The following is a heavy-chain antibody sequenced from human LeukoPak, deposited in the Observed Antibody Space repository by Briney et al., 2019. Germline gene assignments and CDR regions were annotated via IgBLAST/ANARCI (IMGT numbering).Heavy chain of an antibody. D-gene: IGHD3-10*01. CDR3: AKDRGTVRGVTWDY. CDR1: GFTFSRFA. J-gene: IGHJ4*02. CDR2: VSGSGVTR. V-gene: IGHV3-23*01. Sequence: GGSLRLSCAASGFTFSRFAMSWVRQAPGKGLEWVSTVSGSGVTRYYADSVKGRFIVSRDNSKNTLYLQMNSLRAEDTAVYSCAKDRGTVRGVTWDYWGQGTLITVSS.